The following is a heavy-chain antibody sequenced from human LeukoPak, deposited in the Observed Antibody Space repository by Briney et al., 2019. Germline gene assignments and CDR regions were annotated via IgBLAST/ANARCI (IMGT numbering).Heavy chain of an antibody. CDR1: GDSVSRNNAG. CDR3: ARVIAAADNNSANDY. J-gene: IGHJ4*02. Sequence: SQTLSLTCAIFGDSVSRNNAGWSWIRQSPSRGLEWLGRTYYRSKWYSDFAPSVRNRITTNPDTSRNQFSLQLNSVTPEDTAVYYCARVIAAADNNSANDYWGQGTLVTVSS. V-gene: IGHV6-1*01. CDR2: TYYRSKWYS. D-gene: IGHD6-13*01.